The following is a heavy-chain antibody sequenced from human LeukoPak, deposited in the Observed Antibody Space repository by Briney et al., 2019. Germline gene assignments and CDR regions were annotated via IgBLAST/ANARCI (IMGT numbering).Heavy chain of an antibody. CDR2: ISGSGGST. CDR3: ANRNYYDSSGYYYHYYFDY. D-gene: IGHD3-22*01. CDR1: GFTFSHYA. Sequence: PGGSLRLSCAASGFTFSHYAMSWVRQAPGKGLEWVSGISGSGGSTYYAESAKGRFTISRDNSKNTLYLQMNSLRAEDTAVYYCANRNYYDSSGYYYHYYFDYWGQGTLVTVPS. J-gene: IGHJ4*02. V-gene: IGHV3-23*01.